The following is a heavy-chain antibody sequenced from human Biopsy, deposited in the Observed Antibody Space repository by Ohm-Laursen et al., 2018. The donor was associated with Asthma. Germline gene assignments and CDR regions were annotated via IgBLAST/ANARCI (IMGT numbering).Heavy chain of an antibody. CDR2: VYWTGST. J-gene: IGHJ4*02. V-gene: IGHV4-59*01. Sequence: SETLSLTCSVYGGSISSFYWSWIRQSPEKGLEWMGYVYWTGSTNYNPSLKSRITMSVDTSKNRMSLELTSVTVADTAIYYCVRAVRNEQWLAPFDYWGQGKPVTVSS. CDR1: GGSISSFY. D-gene: IGHD6-19*01. CDR3: VRAVRNEQWLAPFDY.